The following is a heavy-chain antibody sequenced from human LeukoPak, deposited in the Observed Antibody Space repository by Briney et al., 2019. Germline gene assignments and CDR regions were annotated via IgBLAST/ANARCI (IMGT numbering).Heavy chain of an antibody. CDR2: ISYDGSNK. CDR1: GFTFSSYG. Sequence: PGGSLRLSCAASGFTFSSYGMHWVRQAPGKGLEWVAVISYDGSNKYYADSVKGRFTISRDNSKNTLYLQMNSLRAEDTAVYYCARDQNPTVTTTTFRYWGQGTLVTVSS. J-gene: IGHJ4*02. V-gene: IGHV3-30*19. D-gene: IGHD4-17*01. CDR3: ARDQNPTVTTTTFRY.